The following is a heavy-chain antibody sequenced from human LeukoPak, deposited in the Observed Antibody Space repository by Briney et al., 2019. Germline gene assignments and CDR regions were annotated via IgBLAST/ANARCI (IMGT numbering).Heavy chain of an antibody. D-gene: IGHD3-3*01. CDR1: GFTFSSYT. J-gene: IGHJ4*02. CDR3: AKDRLRYDFCSGLSD. V-gene: IGHV3-21*01. CDR2: ISDNSSKM. Sequence: GGSLRLSCGASGFTFSSYTLTWVRQAPWKGLEWVSSISDNSSKMFYADSVKGRFTISRDNSKNTLYLQMNSLRAEDTAVYYCAKDRLRYDFCSGLSDWGQGTLVTVSS.